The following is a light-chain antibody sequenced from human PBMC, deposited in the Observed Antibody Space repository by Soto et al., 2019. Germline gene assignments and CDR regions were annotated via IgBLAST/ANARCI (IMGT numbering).Light chain of an antibody. CDR1: SGSFASNY. Sequence: LTQPHSVSESPGKTVTISCTRSSGSFASNYVQWYQQRPGSAPTTVISEDNQRPSGVPDRFSGSIDSSSKSASLTISGLKTEDEADYYCQSYDSSNVVFGGGTKVTVL. CDR3: QSYDSSNVV. J-gene: IGLJ2*01. V-gene: IGLV6-57*03. CDR2: EDN.